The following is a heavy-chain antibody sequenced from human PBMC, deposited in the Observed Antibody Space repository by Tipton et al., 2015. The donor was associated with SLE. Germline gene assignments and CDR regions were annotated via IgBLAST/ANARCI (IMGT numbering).Heavy chain of an antibody. V-gene: IGHV3-33*01. CDR2: IWYDGSNK. D-gene: IGHD1-26*01. Sequence: SGFTFSSYGMHWVRQAPGKGLEWVAVIWYDGSNKYYADSVKGRFTISRDNSKNTLYLQMNSLRAEDTAVYYCARDMGYSGSFNDAFDIWGQGTMVTVSS. J-gene: IGHJ3*02. CDR3: ARDMGYSGSFNDAFDI. CDR1: GFTFSSYG.